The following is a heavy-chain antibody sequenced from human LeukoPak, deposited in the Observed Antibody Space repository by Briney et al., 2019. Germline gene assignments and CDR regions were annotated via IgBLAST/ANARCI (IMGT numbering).Heavy chain of an antibody. CDR2: IKQDGSEK. D-gene: IGHD5-12*01. J-gene: IGHJ5*02. Sequence: GGSLRLSCAASGFTFSSYWMSWVRQAPGKGLEWVANIKQDGSEKYYVDSVKGRFTISRDNAKNSLYLQMNSLRAEDTAVYYCARSQGGYVAPNWFDPWGQGTLVTVSS. CDR3: ARSQGGYVAPNWFDP. CDR1: GFTFSSYW. V-gene: IGHV3-7*01.